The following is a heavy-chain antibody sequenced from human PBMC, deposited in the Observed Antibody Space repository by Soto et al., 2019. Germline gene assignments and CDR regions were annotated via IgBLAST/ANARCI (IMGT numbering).Heavy chain of an antibody. CDR2: IYYRGST. CDR1: GGSISSGDYY. CDR3: ARVSYDFWSPYRGMDV. J-gene: IGHJ6*02. Sequence: KPSETLSLTCTVSGGSISSGDYYWSWIRQPPGKGLEWIGYIYYRGSTYYNPSLKSRVTISVDTSKNQFSLRLSSVTAADTAVYYCARVSYDFWSPYRGMDVWGQGTTVTVSS. D-gene: IGHD3-3*01. V-gene: IGHV4-30-4*01.